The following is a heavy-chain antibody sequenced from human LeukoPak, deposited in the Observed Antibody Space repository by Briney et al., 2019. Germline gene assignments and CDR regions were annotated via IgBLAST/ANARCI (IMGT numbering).Heavy chain of an antibody. J-gene: IGHJ4*02. CDR2: ISYSGDTI. D-gene: IGHD2-2*01. CDR1: EFTFSDYY. CDR3: AKDFFQLPQAYFDY. Sequence: GGSLRLSCAASEFTFSDYYMGWIRQAPGKGLEWVSYISYSGDTIYYADSVKGRFTISRDNSKNTVYLQMNSLRAEDTAVYYCAKDFFQLPQAYFDYWGQGTLVTVSS. V-gene: IGHV3-11*04.